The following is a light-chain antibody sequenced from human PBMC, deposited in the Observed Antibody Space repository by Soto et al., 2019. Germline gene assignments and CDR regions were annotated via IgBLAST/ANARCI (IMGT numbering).Light chain of an antibody. CDR1: QSISTE. CDR2: SAS. CDR3: QQAHNCPLT. Sequence: EIAMTQSPATLSVSPGERATLSCRASQSISTELAWYQQIPGQPPRLLIYSASTRATGVPARFTGSGSGSVFTLTISGLHSEDSATYYWQQAHNCPLTFGQGTRLEI. V-gene: IGKV3-15*01. J-gene: IGKJ2*01.